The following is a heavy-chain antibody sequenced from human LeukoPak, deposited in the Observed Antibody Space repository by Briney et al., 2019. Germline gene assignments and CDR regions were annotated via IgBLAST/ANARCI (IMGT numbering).Heavy chain of an antibody. CDR1: GGSFSGYY. D-gene: IGHD3-10*01. CDR2: INHSGST. Sequence: SETLSLTCAVYGGSFSGYYWSWIRQPPGKGLEWIGEINHSGSTNYNPSLKSRVTISVDTSKNQFSLKLSSVTAADTAVYYCARLKKGDGSGIDYWGQGTLVTVSS. V-gene: IGHV4-34*01. CDR3: ARLKKGDGSGIDY. J-gene: IGHJ4*02.